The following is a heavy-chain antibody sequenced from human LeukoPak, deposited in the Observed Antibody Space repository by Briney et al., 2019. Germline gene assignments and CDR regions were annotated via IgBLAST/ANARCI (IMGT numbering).Heavy chain of an antibody. D-gene: IGHD2-15*01. CDR1: GGSFSGYY. CDR3: ARNSCPSGTCYDNRGYFDY. V-gene: IGHV4-34*01. J-gene: IGHJ4*02. Sequence: PSETLSLTCAVYGGSFSGYYWSWIRQPPGKGLEWIGEINHSGSTNYNPSLKSRVTISVDTSKNQFSLKLSSVTAADTAVYYCARNSCPSGTCYDNRGYFDYWGQGTLVTVSS. CDR2: INHSGST.